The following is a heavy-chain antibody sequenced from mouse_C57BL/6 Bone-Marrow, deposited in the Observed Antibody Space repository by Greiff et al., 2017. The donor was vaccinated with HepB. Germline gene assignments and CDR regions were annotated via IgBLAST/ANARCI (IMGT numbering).Heavy chain of an antibody. Sequence: EVQLQESGPVLVKPGASVKMSCKASGYTFTDYYMNWVKQSHGKSLEWIGVINPYNGGTSYNQKFKGKATLTVDKSSSTAYMELNSLTSEDSAVYYCARVGPLSTMVTRVLFAYWGQGTLVTVSA. D-gene: IGHD2-2*01. CDR3: ARVGPLSTMVTRVLFAY. V-gene: IGHV1-19*01. J-gene: IGHJ3*01. CDR2: INPYNGGT. CDR1: GYTFTDYY.